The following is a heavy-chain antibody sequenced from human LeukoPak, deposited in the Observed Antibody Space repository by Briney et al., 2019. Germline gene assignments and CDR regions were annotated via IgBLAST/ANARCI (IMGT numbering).Heavy chain of an antibody. Sequence: PSETLSLTCTVSGGSISSGDYYWSWIRQPPGKGLEWIGYIYYSGSTYCNPSLKSRVTISVDTSKNQFSLKLSSVTAADTAVYYCARGGQLGYSSGWYVLDYWGQGTLVTVPS. D-gene: IGHD6-19*01. CDR2: IYYSGST. CDR1: GGSISSGDYY. J-gene: IGHJ4*02. V-gene: IGHV4-30-4*01. CDR3: ARGGQLGYSSGWYVLDY.